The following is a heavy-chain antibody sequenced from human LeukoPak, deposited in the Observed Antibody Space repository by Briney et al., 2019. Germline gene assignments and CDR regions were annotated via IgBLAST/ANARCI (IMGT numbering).Heavy chain of an antibody. CDR3: AGMVRGYSANWFDP. D-gene: IGHD3-10*01. V-gene: IGHV4-61*02. J-gene: IGHJ5*02. CDR2: IYTSGST. Sequence: SETLSLTCTVSGGSISSGSYYWSWIRQPAGKGLEWIGRIYTSGSTNYNPSLKSRVTISVDTSKNQFSLKLSSVTAADTAVYYCAGMVRGYSANWFDPWGQGTLVTVSS. CDR1: GGSISSGSYY.